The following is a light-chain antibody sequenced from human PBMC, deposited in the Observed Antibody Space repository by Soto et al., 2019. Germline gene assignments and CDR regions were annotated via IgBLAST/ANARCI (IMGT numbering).Light chain of an antibody. Sequence: ENGVAQAPGTLFFSSRGKDTPSPQARQSVGGNYLAWHQQKPGQAPRILIYDASSRPADIPDRFSGSGSGTDFTLSISRLEPEDFAVYFCQQYGSSPATFGQGTKVDIK. CDR1: QSVGGNY. V-gene: IGKV3-20*01. CDR3: QQYGSSPAT. CDR2: DAS. J-gene: IGKJ1*01.